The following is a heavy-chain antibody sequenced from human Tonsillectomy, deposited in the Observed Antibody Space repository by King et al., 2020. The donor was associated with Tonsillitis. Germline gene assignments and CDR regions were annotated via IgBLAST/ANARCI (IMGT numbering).Heavy chain of an antibody. CDR1: RVTISSYA. D-gene: IGHD3-10*01. Sequence: VQLVQSGGGLVQPGGSLRLSCAASRVTISSYAMSWVRQAPGKGLEWVSTISGSSGITYYADSVKGRFTISRDSSKNTLYLQMNSLRAEDTAVYYCAQMGDGWGHYYKFYDCWGEGTVATASA. J-gene: IGHJ4*02. CDR2: ISGSSGIT. CDR3: AQMGDGWGHYYKFYDC. V-gene: IGHV3-23*04.